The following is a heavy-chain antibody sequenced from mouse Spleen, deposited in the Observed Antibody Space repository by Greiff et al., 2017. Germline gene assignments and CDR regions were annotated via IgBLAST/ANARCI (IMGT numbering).Heavy chain of an antibody. CDR3: ARGSTMITTFAY. D-gene: IGHD2-4*01. V-gene: IGHV1-87*01. J-gene: IGHJ3*01. Sequence: VQLQESGAELARPGASVQLSCKASGYTFTSYWMQWVKQRPGQGLEWIGAIYPGDGDTRYTQKFKGKATLTADKSSSTAYMQLSSLASEDSAVYYCARGSTMITTFAYWGQGTLVTVSA. CDR1: GYTFTSYW. CDR2: IYPGDGDT.